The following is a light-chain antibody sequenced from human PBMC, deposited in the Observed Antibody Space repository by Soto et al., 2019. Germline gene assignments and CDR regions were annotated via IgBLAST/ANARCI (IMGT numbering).Light chain of an antibody. CDR3: SSYTSSSTLVV. V-gene: IGLV2-14*03. Sequence: QSALTQPASVSGSPGQSITISCTGTSSDVGGYNYVSWYQQHPGKAPKLMFYDVNNRPSGVSNRFSGSKSGNTASLTISGLQAEDEADYYCSSYTSSSTLVVFGGGTKLTVL. CDR2: DVN. CDR1: SSDVGGYNY. J-gene: IGLJ2*01.